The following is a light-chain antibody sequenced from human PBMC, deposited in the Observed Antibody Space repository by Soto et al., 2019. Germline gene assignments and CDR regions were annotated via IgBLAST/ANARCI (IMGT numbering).Light chain of an antibody. CDR1: QSISSW. V-gene: IGKV1-5*03. Sequence: DIQMTQSPSTLSASVGDRVTITCRASQSISSWLAWYQQKPGKAPKLLIYKASSLQSGVPSRFSGSGSGTEFTLTISSLHPDDFATYYCQQYNVYSRTFGQRTKVEIK. J-gene: IGKJ1*01. CDR2: KAS. CDR3: QQYNVYSRT.